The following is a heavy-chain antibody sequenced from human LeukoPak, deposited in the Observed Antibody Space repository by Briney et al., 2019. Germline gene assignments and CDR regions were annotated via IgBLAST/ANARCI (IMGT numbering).Heavy chain of an antibody. CDR1: GYTFISHW. V-gene: IGHV1-69*02. D-gene: IGHD2-8*01. CDR3: ARKVWHYYYGMDV. Sequence: VASVKVSCKASGYTFISHWMHWVRQAPGQGLEWMGRIIPILGIANYAQKFQGRVTITADKSTSTAYMELSSLRSEDTAVYYCARKVWHYYYGMDVWGQGTTVTVSS. CDR2: IIPILGIA. J-gene: IGHJ6*02.